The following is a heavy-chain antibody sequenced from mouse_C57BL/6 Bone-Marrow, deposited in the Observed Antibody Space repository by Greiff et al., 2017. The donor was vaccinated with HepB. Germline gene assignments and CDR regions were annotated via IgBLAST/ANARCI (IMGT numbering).Heavy chain of an antibody. J-gene: IGHJ4*01. Sequence: QVQLKQPGAELVKPGASVKLSCKASGYTFTSYWMQWVKQRPGQGLEWIGEIDPSDSYTNYNQKFKGKATLTVDTSSSTAYMQLSSLTSEDSAVYYCARRNWGYAMDYWGQGTSVTVSS. CDR1: GYTFTSYW. CDR2: IDPSDSYT. CDR3: ARRNWGYAMDY. V-gene: IGHV1-50*01. D-gene: IGHD4-1*01.